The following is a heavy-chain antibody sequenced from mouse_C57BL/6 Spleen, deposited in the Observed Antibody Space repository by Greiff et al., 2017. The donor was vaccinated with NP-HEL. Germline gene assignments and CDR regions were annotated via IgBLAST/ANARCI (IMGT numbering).Heavy chain of an antibody. CDR1: GYTFTDYY. D-gene: IGHD2-1*01. CDR2: INPNNGGT. Sequence: VQLQQSGPELVKPGASVKISCKASGYTFTDYYMNWVKQSHGKSLEWIGDINPNNGGTSYNQKFKGKATLTVDKSSSTAYMELRSLTSEDSAVYYCARSPIYSPFAYWGQGTLVTVSA. V-gene: IGHV1-26*01. J-gene: IGHJ3*01. CDR3: ARSPIYSPFAY.